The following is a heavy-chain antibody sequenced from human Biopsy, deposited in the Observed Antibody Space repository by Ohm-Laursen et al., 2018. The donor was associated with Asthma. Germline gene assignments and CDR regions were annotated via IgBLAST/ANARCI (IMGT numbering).Heavy chain of an antibody. CDR3: AKDERAYYGSDSKYMQPVPLGD. J-gene: IGHJ4*02. Sequence: SLRLSCSASGFMFRSFGMHWVRQAPGKGLEWVAVISYDGNHKFYEDSVKGRFTISRDNSKNTLYLQMNSLRTEDTAVYYCAKDERAYYGSDSKYMQPVPLGDWGQGTLVIVSA. CDR1: GFMFRSFG. CDR2: ISYDGNHK. V-gene: IGHV3-30*18. D-gene: IGHD2-21*01.